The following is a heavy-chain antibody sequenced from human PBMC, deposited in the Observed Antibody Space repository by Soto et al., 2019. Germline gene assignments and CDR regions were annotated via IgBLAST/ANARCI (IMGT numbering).Heavy chain of an antibody. J-gene: IGHJ6*02. Sequence: PSETLSLTCAVYGGSFSGYYWSWIRQPPGKGLEWIGEINHSGSTNYNPSLKSRVTISVDTSKNQFSLKLSSVTAADTAVYYCARGSWNIAVAGTSYYYGMDVWGQGTTVTVSS. CDR3: ARGSWNIAVAGTSYYYGMDV. CDR2: INHSGST. CDR1: GGSFSGYY. V-gene: IGHV4-34*01. D-gene: IGHD6-19*01.